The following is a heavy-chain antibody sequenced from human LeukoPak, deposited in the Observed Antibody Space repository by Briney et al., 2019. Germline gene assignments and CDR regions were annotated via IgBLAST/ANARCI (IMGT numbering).Heavy chain of an antibody. CDR3: ARGIAVAGPFDC. CDR1: GGSISSYY. Sequence: SETLSLTCTVSGGSISSYYWSWIRQPPGKGLEWIGYIYYSGSTNYNPSLKSRVTISVDTSKNQFSLKLSSVTAADTAVYYCARGIAVAGPFDCWGQGTLVTVSS. V-gene: IGHV4-59*01. D-gene: IGHD6-19*01. J-gene: IGHJ4*02. CDR2: IYYSGST.